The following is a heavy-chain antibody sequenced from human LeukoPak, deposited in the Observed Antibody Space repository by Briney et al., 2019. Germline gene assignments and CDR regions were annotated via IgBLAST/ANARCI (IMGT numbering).Heavy chain of an antibody. J-gene: IGHJ4*02. Sequence: SETLSLTCTVSGGSINSYYWSWIRQPPGKGLEWIGYIYYSGSTNYNPSLQSRVTISVDTSKKQFSLKLSSVTAADTAVYYCARAPPTNTVTTLLNFDYWGQGTLVTVSS. V-gene: IGHV4-59*01. CDR3: ARAPPTNTVTTLLNFDY. D-gene: IGHD4-11*01. CDR2: IYYSGST. CDR1: GGSINSYY.